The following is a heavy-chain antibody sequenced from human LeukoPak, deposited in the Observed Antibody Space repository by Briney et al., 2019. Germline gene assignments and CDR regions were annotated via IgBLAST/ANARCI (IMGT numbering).Heavy chain of an antibody. V-gene: IGHV1-2*02. D-gene: IGHD2-8*01. CDR1: GYTFTGYY. CDR2: INPNSGGT. J-gene: IGHJ5*02. CDR3: ARDKGYCTNGVCLGSNWFDP. Sequence: ASVKVSCKASGYTFTGYYMHWVRQAPGQGLEWMGWINPNSGGTNYAQKFQGRVTMTRDTSISTAYMELGRLRSDDTAVYYCARDKGYCTNGVCLGSNWFDPWGQGTLVTVSS.